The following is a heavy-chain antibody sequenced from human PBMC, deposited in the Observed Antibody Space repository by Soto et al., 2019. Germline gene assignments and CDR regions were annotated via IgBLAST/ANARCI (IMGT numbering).Heavy chain of an antibody. J-gene: IGHJ4*02. D-gene: IGHD3-3*01. Sequence: QVQLVESGGGLVKPGGSLRLSCAASGFTFGDFYMSWIRQAPGKGLEWVSYLSPSGDTIHYTDSVKGRFTISRDNAKNSLFLQMNSLRAEDTAVYFCVREPSPDRLTIPAGDCWGRGTLVIVSS. CDR2: LSPSGDTI. V-gene: IGHV3-11*01. CDR1: GFTFGDFY. CDR3: VREPSPDRLTIPAGDC.